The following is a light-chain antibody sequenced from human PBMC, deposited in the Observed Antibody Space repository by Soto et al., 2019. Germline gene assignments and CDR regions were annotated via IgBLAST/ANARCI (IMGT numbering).Light chain of an antibody. CDR2: GAS. CDR1: QSVSSSY. J-gene: IGKJ5*01. CDR3: QQYCSSPIT. V-gene: IGKV3-20*01. Sequence: EIVLTQSPGTLSLSPGERATLSCRASQSVSSSYLAWYQQKPGQAPRLLIYGASSRATGIPDRFSGSGSGTEFTLTLSRLEPEDFAVYYCQQYCSSPITFCQGTRLEI.